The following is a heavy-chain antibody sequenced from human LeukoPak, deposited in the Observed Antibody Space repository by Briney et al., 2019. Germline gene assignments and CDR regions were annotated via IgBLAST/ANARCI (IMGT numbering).Heavy chain of an antibody. V-gene: IGHV4-34*01. CDR2: INHSGST. J-gene: IGHJ4*02. CDR3: ARGQQWSN. D-gene: IGHD6-19*01. Sequence: KPSETLSLTCAVYGGSFSGYYWSWIRQPPGKGLEWIGEINHSGSTNYNPSLKSRVTISVDTSKNQFSLKLSSVTAADTAVYYRARGQQWSNWGQGTLVTVSS. CDR1: GGSFSGYY.